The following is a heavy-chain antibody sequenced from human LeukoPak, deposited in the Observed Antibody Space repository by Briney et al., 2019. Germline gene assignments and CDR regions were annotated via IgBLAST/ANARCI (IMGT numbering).Heavy chain of an antibody. CDR1: GGSISSYY. CDR3: ASPSSSSSSYDY. J-gene: IGHJ4*02. CDR2: IYTSGST. V-gene: IGHV4-4*07. Sequence: PSETLSLTCTVSGGSISSYYWSWIRQPAGKGLEWIGRIYTSGSTNYNPSLKSRVTISVDTSKNQFSLKLSSVTAADTAVYYCASPSSSSSSYDYWGQGTLVTVSS. D-gene: IGHD6-6*01.